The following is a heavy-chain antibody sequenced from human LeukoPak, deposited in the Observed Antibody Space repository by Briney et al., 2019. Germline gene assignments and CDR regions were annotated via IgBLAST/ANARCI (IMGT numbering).Heavy chain of an antibody. D-gene: IGHD3-22*01. Sequence: GASVKVSCKAFGYTFIDYYIHWVRQAPRQGLEWMGWINPNSNSTNYAQKFQGRVTLTWDTSISTVYMELSTMRSDDTAVYYCARDTAPYYLDGSGYYLDYWGQGTLVTVSS. CDR3: ARDTAPYYLDGSGYYLDY. V-gene: IGHV1-2*02. CDR1: GYTFIDYY. J-gene: IGHJ4*02. CDR2: INPNSNST.